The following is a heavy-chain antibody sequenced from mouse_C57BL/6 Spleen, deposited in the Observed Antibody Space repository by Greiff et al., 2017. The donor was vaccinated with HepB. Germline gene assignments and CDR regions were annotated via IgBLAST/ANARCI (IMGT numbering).Heavy chain of an antibody. CDR1: GYTFTDYE. V-gene: IGHV1-15*01. J-gene: IGHJ1*03. Sequence: VQLQQSGAELVRPGASVTLSCKASGYTFTDYEMHWVKQTPVHGLEWIGAIDPETGGTAYNQKFKGKAILTADKSSSTAYMELRSLTSEDSAVYYCTRREVVPYWYFDVWGTGTTVTVSS. CDR3: TRREVVPYWYFDV. D-gene: IGHD1-1*01. CDR2: IDPETGGT.